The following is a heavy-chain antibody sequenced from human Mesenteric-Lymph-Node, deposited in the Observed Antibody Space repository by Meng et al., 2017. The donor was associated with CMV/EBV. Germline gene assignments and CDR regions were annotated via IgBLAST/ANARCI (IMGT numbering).Heavy chain of an antibody. CDR2: ITTAGDT. V-gene: IGHV3-13*01. CDR1: GFTFRNYE. Sequence: GESLKISCTASGFTFRNYEMYWVRQTTGKGLEWVSTITTAGDTYYPGSVKGRFTISRENAKNSLYLHMNGLRAGDTAVYYCARETTVVTPESFDYWGQGTLVTVSS. D-gene: IGHD4-23*01. J-gene: IGHJ4*02. CDR3: ARETTVVTPESFDY.